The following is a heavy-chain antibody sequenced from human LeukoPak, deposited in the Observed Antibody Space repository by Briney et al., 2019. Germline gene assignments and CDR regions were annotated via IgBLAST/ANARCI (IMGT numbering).Heavy chain of an antibody. V-gene: IGHV3-7*01. J-gene: IGHJ4*02. CDR3: ARGIAARRYYFDY. Sequence: PGGSLRLSCAASGFTFSSYWMSWVRQAPGKGLEWVANIKQDGSEKYYVDSVKGRFTISRDNAKNSLYLQMNSLRAEDTAVYYCARGIAARRYYFDYWGQGTLVTVSS. CDR2: IKQDGSEK. CDR1: GFTFSSYW. D-gene: IGHD6-6*01.